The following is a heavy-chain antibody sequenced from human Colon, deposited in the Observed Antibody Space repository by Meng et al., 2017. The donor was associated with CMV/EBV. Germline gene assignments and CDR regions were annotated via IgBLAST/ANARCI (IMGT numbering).Heavy chain of an antibody. CDR2: ISYDGSNK. CDR1: GFTFSSYA. Sequence: GESLKISCAASGFTFSSYAMHWVRQAPGKGLEWVAVISYDGSNKYYADSVKGRFTISRDNSKNTLYLQMNSLRAEDTAVYYCARPLEWPGNYYGMDVWGQGTTVTVSS. D-gene: IGHD3-3*01. CDR3: ARPLEWPGNYYGMDV. J-gene: IGHJ6*02. V-gene: IGHV3-30*04.